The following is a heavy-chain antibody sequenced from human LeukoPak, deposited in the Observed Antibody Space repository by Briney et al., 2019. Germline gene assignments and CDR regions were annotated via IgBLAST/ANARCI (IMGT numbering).Heavy chain of an antibody. CDR3: ARDSVYSSSWKYFQH. CDR2: INPSGGST. V-gene: IGHV1-46*01. CDR1: GYTFTDYY. D-gene: IGHD6-13*01. J-gene: IGHJ1*01. Sequence: ASVKVSCKASGYTFTDYYIHWVRQAPGQGLEWMGIINPSGGSTSYAQKFQGRVTMTRDTSTSTVYMELSSLRSEDTAVYYCARDSVYSSSWKYFQHWGQGTLVTVSS.